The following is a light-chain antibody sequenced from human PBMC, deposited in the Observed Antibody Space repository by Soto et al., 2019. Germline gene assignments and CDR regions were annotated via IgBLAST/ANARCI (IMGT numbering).Light chain of an antibody. J-gene: IGKJ1*01. V-gene: IGKV1-5*03. Sequence: DIQMTQSPSSLSASVGDRVTITCRASQSIRSCVAWFQQKPGKAPKLLIYNASILQSGVSSRFSGSESGTEFTLTISSLQPEDVATYYCQQYSTKWTFGQGTKVEIK. CDR2: NAS. CDR3: QQYSTKWT. CDR1: QSIRSC.